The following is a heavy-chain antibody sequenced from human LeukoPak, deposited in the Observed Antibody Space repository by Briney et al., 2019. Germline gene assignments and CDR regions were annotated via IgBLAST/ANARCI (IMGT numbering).Heavy chain of an antibody. V-gene: IGHV7-4-1*02. D-gene: IGHD1-26*01. J-gene: IGHJ6*02. CDR2: INTNTGNP. CDR3: ARVTATSYYYYGMDV. Sequence: ASVKVSCKASGYTFTSYAMNWVRQAPGQGLEWMRWINTNTGNPTYAQGFTGRFVFSLDTSVSTAYLQISSLKAEDTAVYYCARVTATSYYYYGMDVWGQGTTVTVSS. CDR1: GYTFTSYA.